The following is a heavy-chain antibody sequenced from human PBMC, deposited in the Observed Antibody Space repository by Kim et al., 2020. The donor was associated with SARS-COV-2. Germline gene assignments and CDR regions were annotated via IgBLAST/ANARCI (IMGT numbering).Heavy chain of an antibody. D-gene: IGHD6-6*01. CDR1: GFTFSSYG. J-gene: IGHJ6*03. CDR2: ISYDGSNK. V-gene: IGHV3-30*18. Sequence: GGSLRLSCAASGFTFSSYGMHWVRQAPGKGLEWVAVISYDGSNKYYADSVKGRFTIPRDNSKNTLYLQMNSLRAEDTAVYYCAKSDVAARRGGDYYYYMDVWGKGTTVTVSS. CDR3: AKSDVAARRGGDYYYYMDV.